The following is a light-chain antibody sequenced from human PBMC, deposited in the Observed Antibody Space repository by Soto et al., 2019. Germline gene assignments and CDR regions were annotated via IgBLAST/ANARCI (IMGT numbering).Light chain of an antibody. Sequence: QSVLTQPPSASGSPGQSVTISCTGTSSDVGGYNYVSWYQQHPGKAPKLMIYEVTKRPSGVPDRFSGSTSGNTASLTVSGLQAEDEADYYCSSYADSNNYVFGTGTKLTVL. CDR3: SSYADSNNYV. J-gene: IGLJ1*01. CDR1: SSDVGGYNY. V-gene: IGLV2-8*01. CDR2: EVT.